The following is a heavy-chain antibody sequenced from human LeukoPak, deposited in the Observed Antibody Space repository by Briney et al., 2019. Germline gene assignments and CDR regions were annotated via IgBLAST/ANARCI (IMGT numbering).Heavy chain of an antibody. CDR2: IYHSGST. V-gene: IGHV4-4*02. D-gene: IGHD6-13*01. Sequence: PSGTLSLTCAVSGGSISSSNWWSWVRQPPGKGPEWIGEIYHSGSTNYNPSLKSRVTISVDKSKNQFSLKLSSVTAADTAVYYCARVSGPYSSSWYYYYYMDVWGKGTTVTVSS. CDR1: GGSISSSNW. J-gene: IGHJ6*03. CDR3: ARVSGPYSSSWYYYYYMDV.